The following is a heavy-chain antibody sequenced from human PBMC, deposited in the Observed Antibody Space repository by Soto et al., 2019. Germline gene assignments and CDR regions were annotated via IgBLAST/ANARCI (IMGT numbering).Heavy chain of an antibody. Sequence: PSETLSLTCTVSGGSISSYYWSWIRQPPGKGLEWIGYIYYSGSTNYNPSLKSRVTISVDTSKNQFSLKLSSVTAADTAVYYCARSLAATIYDAIDVWGQGTTVTVSS. CDR3: ARSLAATIYDAIDV. D-gene: IGHD6-25*01. CDR2: IYYSGST. J-gene: IGHJ3*01. CDR1: GGSISSYY. V-gene: IGHV4-59*01.